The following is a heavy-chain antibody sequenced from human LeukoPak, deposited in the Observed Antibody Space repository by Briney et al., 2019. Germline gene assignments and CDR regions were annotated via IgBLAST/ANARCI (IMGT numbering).Heavy chain of an antibody. J-gene: IGHJ4*02. CDR1: GFTFSSYG. D-gene: IGHD6-19*01. V-gene: IGHV3-30*02. CDR3: AKDMDQWLVEYFDY. CDR2: IRYDGSNK. Sequence: GGSLRLSCAASGFTFSSYGMHWVRQAPCKGLEWVAFIRYDGSNKYYADSVKGRFTISRDNSKNTLYLQMNSLRAEDTAVYYCAKDMDQWLVEYFDYWGQGTLVTVSS.